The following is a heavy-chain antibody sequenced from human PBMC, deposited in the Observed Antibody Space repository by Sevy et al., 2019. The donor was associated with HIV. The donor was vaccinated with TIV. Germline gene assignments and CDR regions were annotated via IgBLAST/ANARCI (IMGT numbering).Heavy chain of an antibody. CDR3: AKSYFGSGTSYGMDL. CDR1: GFTFRNFW. D-gene: IGHD3-10*01. V-gene: IGHV3-7*01. Sequence: GGSLRLSCAVSGFTFRNFWMSWVRQAPGKGLEWVANIRQDGGEKYYVDSVRGRFTISRDNAKNSRFLQLNSLRADDTAIYYCAKSYFGSGTSYGMDLWGRGTTVTVSS. CDR2: IRQDGGEK. J-gene: IGHJ6*02.